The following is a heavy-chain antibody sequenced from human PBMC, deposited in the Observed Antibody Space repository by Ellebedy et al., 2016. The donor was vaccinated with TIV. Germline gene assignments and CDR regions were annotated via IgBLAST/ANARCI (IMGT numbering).Heavy chain of an antibody. CDR2: INHSGST. CDR3: TIRGPTLGMDV. Sequence: MPSETLSLTCTVSGGAITRYYWGWIRQPPGKGLEWIGSINHSGSTYYKPSLKSRITITVDTSKNRFSLKVYSVTAADTGVYYYTIRGPTLGMDVWGQGTTVTVSS. V-gene: IGHV4-39*01. J-gene: IGHJ6*02. CDR1: GGAITRYY.